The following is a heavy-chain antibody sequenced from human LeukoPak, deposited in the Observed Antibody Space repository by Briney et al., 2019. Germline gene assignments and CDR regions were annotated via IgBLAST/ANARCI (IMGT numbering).Heavy chain of an antibody. CDR1: GVFISTYF. CDR2: IYYSGST. CDR3: ARHGEDYYESRGNYYFDY. J-gene: IGHJ4*02. Sequence: SETLSLTCTVSGVFISTYFWNWIRQPPGKGLEWIGYIYYSGSTNYNPSINSRVTISVATSKNQFSLRLSSVTAADTAVYYCARHGEDYYESRGNYYFDYWGQGTLVTVSS. V-gene: IGHV4-59*08. D-gene: IGHD3-22*01.